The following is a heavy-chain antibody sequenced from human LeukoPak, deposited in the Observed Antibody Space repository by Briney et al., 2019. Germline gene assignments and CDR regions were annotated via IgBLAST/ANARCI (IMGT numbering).Heavy chain of an antibody. D-gene: IGHD5-24*01. CDR2: INPKSGAT. J-gene: IGHJ4*02. Sequence: ASVKVSCKASGYTFSDYYMHWVRQAPGQGLEWMGWINPKSGATNSAQKFQGRVTMTRDASISTVYMELSRLTSDDTAVYYCAREKYDSELPDYWGQGTLVTLSS. V-gene: IGHV1-2*02. CDR1: GYTFSDYY. CDR3: AREKYDSELPDY.